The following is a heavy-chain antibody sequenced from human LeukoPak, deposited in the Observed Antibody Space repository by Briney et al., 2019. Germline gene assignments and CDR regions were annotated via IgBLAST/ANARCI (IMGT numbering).Heavy chain of an antibody. V-gene: IGHV4-4*09. CDR2: IYSSGSR. J-gene: IGHJ3*02. CDR3: AIAESVTAFDI. CDR1: DVSISSYF. D-gene: IGHD2-8*01. Sequence: PSETLSLTCSVSDVSISSYFWSWIRQPPGKGLEWIGHIYSSGSRYYNPSLKSRVTVSMEPSRNQFSLKLASVTAADTGMYYCAIAESVTAFDIWGQGTMVTVSS.